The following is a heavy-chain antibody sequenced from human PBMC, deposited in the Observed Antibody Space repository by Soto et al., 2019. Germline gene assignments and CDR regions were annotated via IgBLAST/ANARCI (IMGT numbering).Heavy chain of an antibody. V-gene: IGHV3-13*01. CDR2: IGTAGDT. CDR1: GFTFSSYD. J-gene: IGHJ6*02. CDR3: ARANFWSGYYSYYYYYGMDV. D-gene: IGHD3-3*01. Sequence: GGSLRLSCAASGFTFSSYDMHWVRQATGKGLEWVSAIGTAGDTYYPGSVKGRFTISRENAKNSLYLQMNSLRAEDTAVYYCARANFWSGYYSYYYYYGMDVWGQGTTVTVSS.